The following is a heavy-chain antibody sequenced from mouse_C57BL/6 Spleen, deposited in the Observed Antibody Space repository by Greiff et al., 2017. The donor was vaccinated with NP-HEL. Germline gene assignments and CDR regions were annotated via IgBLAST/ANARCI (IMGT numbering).Heavy chain of an antibody. V-gene: IGHV5-17*01. CDR2: ISSGSSTI. CDR3: ARRTTVVAYYAMDY. CDR1: GFTFSDYG. J-gene: IGHJ4*01. D-gene: IGHD1-1*01. Sequence: EVQLVESGGGLVKPGGSLKLSCAASGFTFSDYGMHWVRQAPEKGLEWVAYISSGSSTIYYADTVKGRFTISRDNAKNTLFLQMTSLRSEDTAMYYCARRTTVVAYYAMDYWGQGTSVTVSS.